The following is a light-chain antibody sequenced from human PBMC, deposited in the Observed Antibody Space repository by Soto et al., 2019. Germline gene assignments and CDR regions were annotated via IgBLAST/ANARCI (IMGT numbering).Light chain of an antibody. CDR3: PCYDSSWV. CDR1: SSNIGAGYD. J-gene: IGLJ3*02. Sequence: QSVLTQPPSVSGAPGQRVTISCTGSSSNIGAGYDVHWYQQLPGTAPKLLIYGNSNRPSGVPDRFSGSKSGTSASLAITGLQAEDEADYYYPCYDSSWVFGGGTQVTVL. V-gene: IGLV1-40*01. CDR2: GNS.